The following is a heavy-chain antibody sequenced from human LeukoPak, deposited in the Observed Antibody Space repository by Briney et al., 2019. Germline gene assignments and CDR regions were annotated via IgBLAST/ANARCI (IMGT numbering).Heavy chain of an antibody. CDR1: GGSISSHY. J-gene: IGHJ4*02. V-gene: IGHV4-59*11. CDR3: ARTPPTIAAAGTEF. Sequence: PSETLSLTCTVSGGSISSHYWSWIRQPPGKGLEWIGCIYYSGSTNYNPSLKSRVTISVDTSKNQFSLKLSSVTAADTAVYYCARTPPTIAAAGTEFWGQGTLVTVSS. CDR2: IYYSGST. D-gene: IGHD6-13*01.